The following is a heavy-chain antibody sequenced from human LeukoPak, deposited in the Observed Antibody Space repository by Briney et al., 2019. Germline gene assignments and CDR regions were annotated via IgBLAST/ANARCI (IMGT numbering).Heavy chain of an antibody. Sequence: SETLSLTCAVYGGSFSNYYWSWIRQTPGKGMEWIRGINDSGRINYNPSLMSRVTVSVDTSKNQFSLRLTSVTATDTAVYYCARRWNYGRNYYIDVWGKGATVSVSS. V-gene: IGHV4-34*01. CDR3: ARRWNYGRNYYIDV. J-gene: IGHJ6*03. CDR1: GGSFSNYY. D-gene: IGHD1-7*01. CDR2: INDSGRI.